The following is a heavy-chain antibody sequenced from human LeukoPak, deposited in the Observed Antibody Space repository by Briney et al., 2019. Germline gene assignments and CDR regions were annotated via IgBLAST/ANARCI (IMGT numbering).Heavy chain of an antibody. Sequence: GGSLRLSCGASGFNFRSYWMHWVRQVPGKGLEWVSRINSNGSMTFYADFVKGRFTISRDNVKNSLYLQMNSLRAEDTAVYYCARARDSSWDYWGQGTLVTVSS. V-gene: IGHV3-74*01. D-gene: IGHD6-13*01. CDR1: GFNFRSYW. J-gene: IGHJ4*02. CDR2: INSNGSMT. CDR3: ARARDSSWDY.